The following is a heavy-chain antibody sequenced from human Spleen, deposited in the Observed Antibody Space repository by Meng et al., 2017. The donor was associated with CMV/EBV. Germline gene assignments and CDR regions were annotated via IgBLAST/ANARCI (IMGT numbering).Heavy chain of an antibody. CDR3: AREYSGSYYFYYFDY. D-gene: IGHD1-26*01. V-gene: IGHV1-18*01. CDR1: GYTFTSYG. J-gene: IGHJ4*02. Sequence: ASVKVSCKASGYTFTSYGIRWVRQAPGQGLEWMGWISAYSGNTHYAQKVQGRVTITTDESTTTSYLELSSLTFDDTAVYYCAREYSGSYYFYYFDYWGQGTLVTVSS. CDR2: ISAYSGNT.